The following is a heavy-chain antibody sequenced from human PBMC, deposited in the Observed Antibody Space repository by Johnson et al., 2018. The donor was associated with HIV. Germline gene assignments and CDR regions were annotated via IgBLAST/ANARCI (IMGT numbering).Heavy chain of an antibody. V-gene: IGHV3-15*01. CDR3: ARASATVTTGDDAFDN. CDR1: GSTFSDYY. CDR2: IKSKTDGGTT. D-gene: IGHD4-17*01. Sequence: QLVESGGDLVKAGGSLRLSCAASGSTFSDYYMSWIRQAPGKGLEWVGRIKSKTDGGTTDYAAPVKGRFTISRDDSKNTLYLQMNSLRAEDTAVYYCARASATVTTGDDAFDNWGQGTMVTVSS. J-gene: IGHJ3*02.